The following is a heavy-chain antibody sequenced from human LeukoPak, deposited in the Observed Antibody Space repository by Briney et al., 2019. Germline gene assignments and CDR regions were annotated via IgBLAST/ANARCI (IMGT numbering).Heavy chain of an antibody. CDR2: INHSGST. CDR1: GGSFSGYY. D-gene: IGHD3-22*01. Sequence: SETLSLTCTVYGGSFSGYYWSWIRQPPGKGLEWIGEINHSGSTNYNPSLKSRVTISVDTSKNQFSLKLSSVTAADTAVYYCARAGGDYYDSSGYYSSLPDYWGQGTLVTVSS. V-gene: IGHV4-34*01. CDR3: ARAGGDYYDSSGYYSSLPDY. J-gene: IGHJ4*02.